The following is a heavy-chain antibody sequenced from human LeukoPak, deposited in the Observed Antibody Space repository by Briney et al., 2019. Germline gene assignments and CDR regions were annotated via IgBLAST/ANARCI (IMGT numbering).Heavy chain of an antibody. CDR2: IHLSGYT. V-gene: IGHV4-31*03. J-gene: IGHJ1*01. CDR1: GDSIDRGGFY. Sequence: SSETLSLTCTASGDSIDRGGFYWTWLRQRPGKGLECIGYIHLSGYTNYNPSLRTRVIMSSDTFKSQFSLKLSSVTASDTAVYFCANIRAVLRADDVGDYYGPAAYFQDWGPGTLVTVSS. D-gene: IGHD3-22*01. CDR3: ANIRAVLRADDVGDYYGPAAYFQD.